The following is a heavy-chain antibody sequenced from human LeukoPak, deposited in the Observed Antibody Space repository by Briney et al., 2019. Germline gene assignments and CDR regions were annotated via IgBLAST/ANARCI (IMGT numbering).Heavy chain of an antibody. V-gene: IGHV3-33*01. J-gene: IGHJ4*02. CDR1: GFTFSSYG. Sequence: PGGSLRLSCAASGFTFSSYGMHWVRQAPGKGLEWAAVIWYDGSNKYYADSVKGRFTISRDNSKNTLYLQMNSLRAEDTAVYYCARDSDTAMGDYWGQGTLVTVSS. CDR3: ARDSDTAMGDY. CDR2: IWYDGSNK. D-gene: IGHD5-18*01.